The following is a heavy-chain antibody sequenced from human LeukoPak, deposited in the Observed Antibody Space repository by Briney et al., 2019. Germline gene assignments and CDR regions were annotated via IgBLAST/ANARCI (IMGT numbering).Heavy chain of an antibody. D-gene: IGHD3-22*01. CDR1: GFTFSSYW. CDR2: IKQDGSEK. Sequence: GGSLRLSCAASGFTFSSYWMSWVRQAPGKGLEWVANIKQDGSEKYYVDSVKGRFTISRDNAKNSLYLQMNSLRAEDTAVYYCARAVDYYDSSGYYMDYWGQGTLVTVSS. CDR3: ARAVDYYDSSGYYMDY. V-gene: IGHV3-7*01. J-gene: IGHJ4*02.